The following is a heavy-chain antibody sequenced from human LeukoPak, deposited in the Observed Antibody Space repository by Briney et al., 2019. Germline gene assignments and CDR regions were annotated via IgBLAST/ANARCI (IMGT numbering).Heavy chain of an antibody. V-gene: IGHV4-31*03. CDR1: GGSISSGGYY. J-gene: IGHJ5*02. Sequence: SQTLSLTRTVSGGSISSGGYYWSWIRQHPGKGLEWIGYIYYSGSTYYNPSLKSRVTISVDTSKNQFSLKLSSVTAADTAVYYCATVPYDSSVDNWFDPWGQGTLVTVSS. CDR3: ATVPYDSSVDNWFDP. CDR2: IYYSGST. D-gene: IGHD3-22*01.